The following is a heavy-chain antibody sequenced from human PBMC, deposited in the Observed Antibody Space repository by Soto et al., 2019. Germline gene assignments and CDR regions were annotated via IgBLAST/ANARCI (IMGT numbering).Heavy chain of an antibody. V-gene: IGHV1-3*01. CDR1: GYTFTTYT. CDR3: GRDPCSSSCYAFDY. Sequence: ASVKVSCKASGYTFTTYTMHWVRQAPGQRPEWMGWINAGDADTKYSQKFQGRVTITRDTSASTAYMELSSLRSEDTAVYYCGRDPCSSSCYAFDYWGQGTLVTVSS. D-gene: IGHD2-2*01. CDR2: INAGDADT. J-gene: IGHJ4*02.